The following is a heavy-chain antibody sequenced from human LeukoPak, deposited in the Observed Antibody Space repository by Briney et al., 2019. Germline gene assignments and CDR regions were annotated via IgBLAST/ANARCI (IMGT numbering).Heavy chain of an antibody. J-gene: IGHJ4*02. CDR2: INHSGST. V-gene: IGHV4-34*01. CDR1: GGSFSGYY. Sequence: SETLSLTCAVYGGSFSGYYWSWIRQPPGKGLEWIGEINHSGSTNYNPSLKSRVTISVDTSKKQFSLKLSSVTAADTAVYYCARAARGYGSGSYYNVHDYWGQGTLVTVSS. CDR3: ARAARGYGSGSYYNVHDY. D-gene: IGHD3-10*01.